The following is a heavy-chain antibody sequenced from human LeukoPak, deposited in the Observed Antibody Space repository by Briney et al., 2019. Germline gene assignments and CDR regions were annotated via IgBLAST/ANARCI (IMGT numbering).Heavy chain of an antibody. CDR1: GFTFSSYS. Sequence: PGGSLRLSCAASGFTFSSYSMNWVRQAPGKGLEWVSYISSSSSTIYYADSVKGRFTISRDNAKSSLYLQMNSLRAEDTAVYYCARDLRGSYWGQGTLVTVSS. CDR2: ISSSSSTI. CDR3: ARDLRGSY. V-gene: IGHV3-48*01. J-gene: IGHJ4*02.